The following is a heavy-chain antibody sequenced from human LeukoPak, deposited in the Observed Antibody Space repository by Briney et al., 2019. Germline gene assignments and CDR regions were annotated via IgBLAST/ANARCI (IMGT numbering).Heavy chain of an antibody. J-gene: IGHJ4*02. CDR3: AKKTAAARYFDY. CDR1: GFTVSSNY. Sequence: GGSLRLSCAASGFTVSSNYMSWVRQAPGKGLEWVSTISGSGGSTYYADSVKGRFTISRDNSKNTLYMQMNSLRAEDTAVYFCAKKTAAARYFDYWGQGTLVTVSS. V-gene: IGHV3-23*01. CDR2: ISGSGGST. D-gene: IGHD2-2*01.